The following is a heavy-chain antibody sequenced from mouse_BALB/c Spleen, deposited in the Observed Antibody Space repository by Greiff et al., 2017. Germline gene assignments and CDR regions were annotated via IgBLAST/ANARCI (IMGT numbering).Heavy chain of an antibody. V-gene: IGHV1-15*01. CDR2: IDPETGGT. J-gene: IGHJ2*01. CDR3: TRPPYYFDY. CDR1: GYTFTDYE. Sequence: QVQLQQSGAELVRPGASVTLSCKASGYTFTDYEMRWVKQTPVHGLEWIGAIDPETGGTAYNQKFKGKATLTADKSSSTAYMELRSLTSEDSAVYYCTRPPYYFDYWGQGTTLTVSS.